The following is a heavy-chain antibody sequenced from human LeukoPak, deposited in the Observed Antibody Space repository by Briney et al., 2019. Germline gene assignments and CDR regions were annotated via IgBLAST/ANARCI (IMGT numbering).Heavy chain of an antibody. CDR3: ARVLREWLLFGWFDP. Sequence: GGSLRLSCAASGFTFSSYSMNWVRQAPGKGLEWVSSISSSSSYIYYADSVKGRFTISRDNAKNSLYLQINSLRAEDTAVYFCARVLREWLLFGWFDPWGQGTLVTVSS. D-gene: IGHD3-3*01. V-gene: IGHV3-21*04. CDR2: ISSSSSYI. CDR1: GFTFSSYS. J-gene: IGHJ5*02.